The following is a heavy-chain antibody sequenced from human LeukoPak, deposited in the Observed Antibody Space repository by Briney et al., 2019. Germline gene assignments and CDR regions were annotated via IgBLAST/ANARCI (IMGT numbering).Heavy chain of an antibody. D-gene: IGHD6-19*01. Sequence: GGSLRLSCAASGFTVSSSYMSWVRQAPGKGLEWVSVIYSGGSTYYADSVKGRFTISRDNSKNTLYLQMNSLRAEDTAVYYCASAPGYSSGPFDYWGQGTLVTVSS. J-gene: IGHJ4*02. CDR2: IYSGGST. CDR1: GFTVSSSY. V-gene: IGHV3-53*01. CDR3: ASAPGYSSGPFDY.